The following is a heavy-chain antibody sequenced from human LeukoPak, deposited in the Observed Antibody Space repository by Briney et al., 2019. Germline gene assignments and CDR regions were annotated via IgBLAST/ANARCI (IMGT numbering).Heavy chain of an antibody. CDR1: GGSISSYY. D-gene: IGHD2-15*01. Sequence: SETLSLTCTVSGGSISSYYWSWARQPPGKGLEWSGYIYYSGSTNYNPSLKSRVTISVDTSKNQFSLKLSSVTAADTAVYYCARAILYCSGGSCYPGLYYGMDVWGQGTTVTVSS. CDR2: IYYSGST. CDR3: ARAILYCSGGSCYPGLYYGMDV. V-gene: IGHV4-59*01. J-gene: IGHJ6*02.